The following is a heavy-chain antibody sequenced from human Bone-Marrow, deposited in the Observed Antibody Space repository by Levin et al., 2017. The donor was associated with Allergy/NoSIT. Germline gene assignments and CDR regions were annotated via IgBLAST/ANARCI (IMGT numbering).Heavy chain of an antibody. Sequence: GGSLRLSCAASGFTIHNNYMSWVRQAPGRGLEWISLIYSGGKTYYADSVKGRFTISRDNSNLYLQMNSLRVEDTAIYYCAGTSSKGYWGQGTLVTVSS. J-gene: IGHJ4*02. CDR3: AGTSSKGY. V-gene: IGHV3-53*01. CDR2: IYSGGKT. CDR1: GFTIHNNY.